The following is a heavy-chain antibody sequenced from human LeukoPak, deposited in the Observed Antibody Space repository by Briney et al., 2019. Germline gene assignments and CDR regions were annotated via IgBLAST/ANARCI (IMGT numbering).Heavy chain of an antibody. CDR2: ISNTRTYI. CDR1: GFTVSSNY. D-gene: IGHD2-2*02. J-gene: IGHJ4*02. Sequence: PGGSLRLSCAASGFTVSSNYMSWVRQAPGKGLEWVSSISNTRTYIYYADSVKGRFTISRDNAKRSLCLQMNSLRAEDTAVYYCMGDYCTSTSCSTTFWGQGTLVTVSS. CDR3: MGDYCTSTSCSTTF. V-gene: IGHV3-21*01.